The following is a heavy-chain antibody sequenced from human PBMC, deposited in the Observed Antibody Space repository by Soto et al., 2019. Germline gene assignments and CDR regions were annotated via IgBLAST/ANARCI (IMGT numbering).Heavy chain of an antibody. J-gene: IGHJ6*03. CDR3: ARKDLLTIFGPREDLGNYYYMDV. Sequence: SETLSLTCTVSGGSISSSSYYWGWIRQPPGKGLEWIGSIYYSGSTYYNPSLKSRVTISVDTSKNQFSLKLSSVTAADTAVYYCARKDLLTIFGPREDLGNYYYMDVWGKGTTVTVSS. CDR1: GGSISSSSYY. CDR2: IYYSGST. V-gene: IGHV4-39*01. D-gene: IGHD3-3*01.